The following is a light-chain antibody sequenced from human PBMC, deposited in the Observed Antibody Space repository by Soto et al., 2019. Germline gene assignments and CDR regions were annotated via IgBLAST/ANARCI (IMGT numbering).Light chain of an antibody. V-gene: IGLV1-40*01. CDR2: ADN. J-gene: IGLJ1*01. CDR1: SSNIXTGYD. CDR3: QSYDRSLSGSYV. Sequence: QSALTQPPSVSGAPGXXXXXXXTGSSSNIXTGYDVHWYQQLPGTAPKLLIYADNNRPSGVPDRFSGSKSGTSASLAITGLQAEDEADYYCQSYDRSLSGSYVFGTGTKLTVL.